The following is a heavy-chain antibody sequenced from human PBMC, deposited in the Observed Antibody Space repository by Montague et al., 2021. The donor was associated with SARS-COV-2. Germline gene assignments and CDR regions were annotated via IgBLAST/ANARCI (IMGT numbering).Heavy chain of an antibody. V-gene: IGHV2-70*01. CDR2: IDWDDDT. D-gene: IGHD6-19*01. J-gene: IGHJ2*01. CDR3: ARIPEYSSGGGPDWYFDL. Sequence: PALVKPTQTPTLTCTFSGFSVSTSGLCVSWIRQPPGKALEWLALIDWDDDTYYSTSLKTRLAISKDTSKNQVVLTMTDMDSVDTGTYYCARIPEYSSGGGPDWYFDLWGRGTLVTVSS. CDR1: GFSVSTSGLC.